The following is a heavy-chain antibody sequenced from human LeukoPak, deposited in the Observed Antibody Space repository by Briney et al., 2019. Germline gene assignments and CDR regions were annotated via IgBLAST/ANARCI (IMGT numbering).Heavy chain of an antibody. V-gene: IGHV1-69*13. CDR3: ARDPLKIDYGDYVEGQGAFDI. J-gene: IGHJ3*02. CDR1: GYTFTSYA. D-gene: IGHD4-17*01. Sequence: SVKVSCKASGYTFTSYAISWVRQAPGQGLEWMGGIIPIFGTANYAQKFQGRVTITADESTSTAYMELSSLRSEDTAVYYCARDPLKIDYGDYVEGQGAFDIWGQGTMVTVSS. CDR2: IIPIFGTA.